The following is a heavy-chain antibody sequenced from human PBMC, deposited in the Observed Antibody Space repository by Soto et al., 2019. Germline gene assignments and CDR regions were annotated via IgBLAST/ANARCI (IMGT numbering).Heavy chain of an antibody. CDR3: ARGPPFYNWFDP. J-gene: IGHJ5*02. Sequence: ETLSLTCAVYGESFSGYYWNWIRQPPGKGLEWIGKINHSGTTNYNPSLKSRVTISVDTSKSQFSLNLYSVTAADTAVYYCARGPPFYNWFDPWDQGTLVTVSS. V-gene: IGHV4-34*01. CDR1: GESFSGYY. CDR2: INHSGTT.